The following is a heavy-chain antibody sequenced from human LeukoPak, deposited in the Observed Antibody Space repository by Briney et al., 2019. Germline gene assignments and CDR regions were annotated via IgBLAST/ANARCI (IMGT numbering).Heavy chain of an antibody. D-gene: IGHD3-22*01. V-gene: IGHV3-30-3*01. CDR3: ARGIDTAMVTWEKDYYDSSGYHYFDY. Sequence: GGSLRLSCAASGFTFSSYAMHWVRQAPGKGLEWVAVISYDGSNKYCADSVKGRFTISRDNSKNTLYLQMNSLRAEDTAVYYCARGIDTAMVTWEKDYYDSSGYHYFDYWGQGTLVTVSS. CDR1: GFTFSSYA. J-gene: IGHJ4*02. CDR2: ISYDGSNK.